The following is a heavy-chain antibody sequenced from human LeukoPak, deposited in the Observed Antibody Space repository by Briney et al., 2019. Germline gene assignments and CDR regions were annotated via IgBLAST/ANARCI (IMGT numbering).Heavy chain of an antibody. V-gene: IGHV4-39*01. CDR3: ARRPPASGADWFDP. D-gene: IGHD1-26*01. Sequence: SETLSLTCTVSGDSISSSNYYWGWLRQPPGTGLEWIGSISNGGNIYYNSSLKSRVTISVDTSENQFSLKLNSVTAADTAVYYCARRPPASGADWFDPWGRGTLVTVSS. CDR2: ISNGGNI. CDR1: GDSISSSNYY. J-gene: IGHJ5*02.